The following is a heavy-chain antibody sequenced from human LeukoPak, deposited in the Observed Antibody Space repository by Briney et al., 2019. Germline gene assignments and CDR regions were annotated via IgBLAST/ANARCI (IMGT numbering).Heavy chain of an antibody. CDR3: VVVVEPPDSDGFDV. D-gene: IGHD1-14*01. V-gene: IGHV3-23*01. Sequence: QSGGSLRLSCAASGFTFSSYAMSWVRQAPGKGLEWVSAISGSGGSTYYADSVKGRFTISRDNARNTLSLQMNSLTIEDTAVYYCVVVVEPPDSDGFDVWGQGTMITVSS. CDR1: GFTFSSYA. CDR2: ISGSGGST. J-gene: IGHJ3*01.